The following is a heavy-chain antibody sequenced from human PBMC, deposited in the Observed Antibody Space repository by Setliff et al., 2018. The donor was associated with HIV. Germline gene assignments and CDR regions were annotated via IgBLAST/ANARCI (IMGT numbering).Heavy chain of an antibody. J-gene: IGHJ6*02. CDR2: INHSGST. CDR3: ARAMGSSGYYEVWYYYGMDV. CDR1: GGSFSGYY. D-gene: IGHD3-22*01. Sequence: PSETLSLTCAVYGGSFSGYYWSWIRQPPGKGLEWIGEINHSGSTNYNPSLKSRVAISVDTSKNQYSLKLSSVTAADTAVYYCARAMGSSGYYEVWYYYGMDVWGQGTTVTVSS. V-gene: IGHV4-34*01.